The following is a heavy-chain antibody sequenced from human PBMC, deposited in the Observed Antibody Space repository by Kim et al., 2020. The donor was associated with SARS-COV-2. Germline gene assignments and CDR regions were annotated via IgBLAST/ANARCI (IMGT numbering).Heavy chain of an antibody. V-gene: IGHV4-39*01. CDR1: GGSISSSSYY. D-gene: IGHD2-8*01. Sequence: SETLSLTCTVSGGSISSSSYYWGWIRQPPGKGLEWIGSIYYSGSTYYNPSLKSRVTISVDTSKNQFSLKLSSVTAADTAVYYCARTSMVYAKSWGQGTLVTVSS. J-gene: IGHJ4*02. CDR3: ARTSMVYAKS. CDR2: IYYSGST.